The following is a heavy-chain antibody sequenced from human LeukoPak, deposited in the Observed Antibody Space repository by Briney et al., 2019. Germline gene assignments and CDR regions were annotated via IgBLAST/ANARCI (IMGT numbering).Heavy chain of an antibody. J-gene: IGHJ4*02. Sequence: PSETLSLTCTVSGGSISSSSYYWGWIRQPPGKGLEWIGSIYYSGSTYYNPSLKGRVTISVDTSKNQFSLKLSSVTAADTAVYYCARPHSSSWYFDYWGQGTLVTVSS. CDR1: GGSISSSSYY. V-gene: IGHV4-39*01. D-gene: IGHD6-13*01. CDR2: IYYSGST. CDR3: ARPHSSSWYFDY.